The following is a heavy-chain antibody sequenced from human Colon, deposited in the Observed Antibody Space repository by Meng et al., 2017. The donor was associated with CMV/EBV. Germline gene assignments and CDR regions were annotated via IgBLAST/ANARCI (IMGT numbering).Heavy chain of an antibody. J-gene: IGHJ3*01. Sequence: GGSLRLSCKVYGFTLADHGMNWVRQVPGKGLEWVSFVRSKPYGGTTEYAASVIGRFTISRDNSKSSMYLHMNSLKTEDTAVYYCTRGYSGIDIYAFDVWGQGTMVTVSS. V-gene: IGHV3-49*04. CDR1: GFTLADHG. CDR3: TRGYSGIDIYAFDV. D-gene: IGHD1-26*01. CDR2: VRSKPYGGTT.